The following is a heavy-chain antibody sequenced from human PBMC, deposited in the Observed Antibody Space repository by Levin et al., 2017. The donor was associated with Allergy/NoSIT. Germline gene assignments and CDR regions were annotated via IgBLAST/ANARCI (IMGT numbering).Heavy chain of an antibody. CDR1: GGSISSYY. D-gene: IGHD2-15*01. J-gene: IGHJ5*02. Sequence: GSLRLSCTVSGGSISSYYWSWIRQPPGKGLEWIGYIYYSGSTNYNPSLKSRVTISVDTSKNQFSLKLSSVTAADTAVYYWARGESFYCSGGSCYSGWFDPWGQGTLVTVSS. CDR3: ARGESFYCSGGSCYSGWFDP. CDR2: IYYSGST. V-gene: IGHV4-59*01.